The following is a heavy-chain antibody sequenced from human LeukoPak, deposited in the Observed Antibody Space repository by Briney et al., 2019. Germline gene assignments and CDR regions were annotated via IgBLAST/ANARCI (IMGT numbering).Heavy chain of an antibody. CDR2: IYYSGST. J-gene: IGHJ4*02. Sequence: PSETLSLTCTVSGDSIISRTYYWGWIRQPPGKGLEWIGSIYYSGSTYYNPSLKSRVTISVDTSKNQFSLKLSSVSAADTAVYYCARIWGYCSRNNCRNARGLPYWGQGTLVTVSS. CDR1: GDSIISRTYY. D-gene: IGHD2-2*01. V-gene: IGHV4-39*01. CDR3: ARIWGYCSRNNCRNARGLPY.